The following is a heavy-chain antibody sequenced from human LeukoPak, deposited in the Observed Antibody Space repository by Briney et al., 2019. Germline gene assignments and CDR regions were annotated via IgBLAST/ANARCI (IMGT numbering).Heavy chain of an antibody. V-gene: IGHV3-53*01. Sequence: GGSLRLSCAASGFSVSSSYMSWVRQAPGKGLEGVSVIYGGGSGGSTSYADSVKGRFTISRDNSKNTLDLQMNSLRAEDTAVYYCARIAAAGPFDYWGQGTLVTVSS. J-gene: IGHJ4*02. CDR1: GFSVSSSY. D-gene: IGHD6-13*01. CDR3: ARIAAAGPFDY. CDR2: IYGGGSGGST.